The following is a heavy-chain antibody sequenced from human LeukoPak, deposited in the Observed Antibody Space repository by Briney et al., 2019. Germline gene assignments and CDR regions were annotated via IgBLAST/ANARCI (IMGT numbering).Heavy chain of an antibody. D-gene: IGHD5-18*01. V-gene: IGHV4-31*03. Sequence: SETLSLTCTVSGGSISSGGYYWSWIRQHPGRGLEWIGYIYYSGSTYYNPSLKSRVTISVDTSKNQFSLKPNSVTAADTAVYYCARAEDSYGPWVGWGQGTLVTVSS. CDR2: IYYSGST. CDR1: GGSISSGGYY. J-gene: IGHJ4*02. CDR3: ARAEDSYGPWVG.